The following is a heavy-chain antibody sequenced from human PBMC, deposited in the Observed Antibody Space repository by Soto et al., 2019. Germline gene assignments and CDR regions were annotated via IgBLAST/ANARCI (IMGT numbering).Heavy chain of an antibody. D-gene: IGHD2-2*01. J-gene: IGHJ6*02. CDR1: GFTFSSYA. CDR2: ISGSGDRT. CDR3: AKDQYCRTTGCNYGMDV. V-gene: IGHV3-23*01. Sequence: EVQLLESGGDLVQPGGSLRLSCAASGFTFSSYAVNWVRQAPGKGLEWVAVISGSGDRTYYADSVKGRFTISRDNSKNPLYLQMDSLRGEDTAAYFCAKDQYCRTTGCNYGMDVWGQGTTVTVSS.